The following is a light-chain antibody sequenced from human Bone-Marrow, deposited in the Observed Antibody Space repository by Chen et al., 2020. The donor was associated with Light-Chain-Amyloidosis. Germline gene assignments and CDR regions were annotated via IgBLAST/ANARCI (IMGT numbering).Light chain of an antibody. CDR3: QSADSSGTYEVI. CDR2: RDT. CDR1: DLPTKY. Sequence: SYELPQPPPLSVPPAQTPRITCSGDDLPTKYAYWYQQKPGRAPVLVIHRDTERPSGISERFSGSSSGTTATLTISGVQAEDEADYHCQSADSSGTYEVIFGGGTKLTVL. V-gene: IGLV3-25*03. J-gene: IGLJ2*01.